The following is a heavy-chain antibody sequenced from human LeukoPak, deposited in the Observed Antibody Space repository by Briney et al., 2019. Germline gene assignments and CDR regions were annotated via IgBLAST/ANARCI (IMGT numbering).Heavy chain of an antibody. CDR2: IYNSGST. CDR1: GGSISRGSYY. V-gene: IGHV4-61*02. J-gene: IGHJ3*02. Sequence: PSQTLSLTCVVSGGSISRGSYYWNWIRQPAGKGLEWMGRIYNSGSTNYNPSLKSRVTISADMSRNQLSLLLTSVTAADTAVYYCARDNAEGDAFDIWGQGTMVTVSS. CDR3: ARDNAEGDAFDI.